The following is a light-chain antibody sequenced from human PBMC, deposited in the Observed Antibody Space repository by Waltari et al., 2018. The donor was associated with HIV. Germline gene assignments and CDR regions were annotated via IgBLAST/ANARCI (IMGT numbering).Light chain of an antibody. CDR1: SSDIGYFDY. V-gene: IGLV2-11*01. J-gene: IGLJ1*01. CDR3: CSYAGAYTYV. Sequence: QSALTQPRSVSGSPGQSVTISCTGTSSDIGYFDYVSWYQQFQGKAPKVIIYEVNQRPSGVPDRFTGSKSGITASLTISGLQGEDEADYYCCSYAGAYTYVFGTGTKVTVL. CDR2: EVN.